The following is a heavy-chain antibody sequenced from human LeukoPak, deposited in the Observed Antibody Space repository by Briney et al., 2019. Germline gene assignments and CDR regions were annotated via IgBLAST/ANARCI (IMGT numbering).Heavy chain of an antibody. Sequence: QAGGSLRLSCAASGFTVSSNYMSWVRQAPGKGLEWVSVIYSGGSTYYADSVKGRFTISRDNSKHTLYLQMNSLRAEDTAVYYCAKDLTGTSDYFDYWGQGTLVTVSS. J-gene: IGHJ4*02. CDR1: GFTVSSNY. CDR2: IYSGGST. D-gene: IGHD1-7*01. V-gene: IGHV3-53*05. CDR3: AKDLTGTSDYFDY.